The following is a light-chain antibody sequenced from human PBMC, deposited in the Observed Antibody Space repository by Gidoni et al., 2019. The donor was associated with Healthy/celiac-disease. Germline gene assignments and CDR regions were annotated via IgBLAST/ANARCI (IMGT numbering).Light chain of an antibody. J-gene: IGKJ4*01. V-gene: IGKV1-33*01. CDR1: QDISNY. Sequence: EIQMTQSPSSLSASVGDRATITCQASQDISNYLNWYQQKPGKAPKLLIYDASNLETGVPSRFSGSGSGTDFTFTISSLQPEDIATYYCQQYDNLPLTFGGGTKVEIK. CDR3: QQYDNLPLT. CDR2: DAS.